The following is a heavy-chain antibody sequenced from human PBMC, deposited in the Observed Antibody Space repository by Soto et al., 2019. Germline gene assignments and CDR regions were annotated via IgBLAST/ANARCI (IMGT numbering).Heavy chain of an antibody. J-gene: IGHJ4*02. CDR2: SRNKAKSYST. CDR1: GVTFSDHY. CDR3: SILETA. D-gene: IGHD5-18*01. Sequence: EVQLVESGGGLVQPGGSLTLSCAVSGVTFSDHYMEWVRQAPGKGLEWVARSRNKAKSYSTDFAASVKGRFTISRDESKNSLYLQMKSLNTEDTAVYYCSILETAWGQVTLVTVSS. V-gene: IGHV3-72*01.